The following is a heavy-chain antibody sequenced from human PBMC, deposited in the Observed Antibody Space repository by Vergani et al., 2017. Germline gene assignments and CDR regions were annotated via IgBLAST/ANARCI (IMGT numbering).Heavy chain of an antibody. CDR3: TTDPRYCGDGSCYWLRDHHYYGMDV. CDR1: GFTFNPYA. D-gene: IGHD2-21*01. J-gene: IGHJ6*02. CDR2: IRGSGGST. Sequence: EVQLLESGGDLVQPGGSLRLSCAASGFTFNPYAMNWVRQAPGKGLEWVSGIRGSGGSTYYAGSVKGRFTISRDDSKNTLFLQMNGLKTDDIGVYYCTTDPRYCGDGSCYWLRDHHYYGMDVWGQGTTVTVSS. V-gene: IGHV3-23*01.